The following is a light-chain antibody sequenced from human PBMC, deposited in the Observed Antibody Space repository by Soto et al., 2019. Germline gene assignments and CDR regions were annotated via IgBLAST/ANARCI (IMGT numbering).Light chain of an antibody. J-gene: IGKJ3*01. CDR1: QSVNRY. Sequence: EIVLTQSPATLSLSPGERAILSCRTSQSVNRYVCWSQQKPGQAPRLLFYVASNRATGIPARFSGSGSSTDVSLAISSLEPEDFAIYYCQYPVNWSTFGPGTKEDIK. CDR2: VAS. V-gene: IGKV3-11*01. CDR3: QYPVNWST.